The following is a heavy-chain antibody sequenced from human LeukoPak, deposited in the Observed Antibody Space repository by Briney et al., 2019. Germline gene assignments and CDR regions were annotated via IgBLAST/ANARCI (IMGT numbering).Heavy chain of an antibody. D-gene: IGHD2-21*02. CDR2: IYYTGSS. V-gene: IGHV4-61*01. CDR3: ARRVVVVTANDKSDAFDV. J-gene: IGHJ3*01. Sequence: SETLSLTCTVSGGSTSSSSYYWNWIRQPPGEGLEWIGYIYYTGSSNYNPSLKSRVTISLDTSKNQFSLKLSSVTAADTAVYYCARRVVVVTANDKSDAFDVWGQGTVVTVSS. CDR1: GGSTSSSSYY.